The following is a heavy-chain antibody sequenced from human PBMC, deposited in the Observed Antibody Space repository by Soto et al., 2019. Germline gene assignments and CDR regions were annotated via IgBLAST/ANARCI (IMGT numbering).Heavy chain of an antibody. CDR1: GYTFTSYY. V-gene: IGHV1-46*01. CDR3: ARDLTRTYYFDY. CDR2: INPSGGRT. Sequence: ASVKVSCKASGYTFTSYYMHWVRQAPGQGLEWMGIINPSGGRTSYAQKFQGRVTMTRDTSTSTVYMELSSLRSEDTAVYYCARDLTRTYYFDYWGQGTLVTVSS. D-gene: IGHD2-2*01. J-gene: IGHJ4*02.